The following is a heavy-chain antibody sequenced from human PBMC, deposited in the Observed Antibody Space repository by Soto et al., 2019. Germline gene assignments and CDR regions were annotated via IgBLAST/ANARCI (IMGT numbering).Heavy chain of an antibody. CDR1: GGSFNDYY. V-gene: IGHV4-34*09. CDR3: ARGAKYYDILTGYSPIGYFDY. J-gene: IGHJ4*02. CDR2: ISNSGST. D-gene: IGHD3-9*01. Sequence: SETLSLTCAVYGGSFNDYYWSWIRQPPGQGLEWIGYISNSGSTYYNPSLKSRVTISVDTSKSQFSLKLSSVTAADTAVYYCARGAKYYDILTGYSPIGYFDYWGQGTLVTVSS.